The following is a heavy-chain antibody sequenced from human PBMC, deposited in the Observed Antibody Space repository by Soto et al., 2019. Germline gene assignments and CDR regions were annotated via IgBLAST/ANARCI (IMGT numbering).Heavy chain of an antibody. V-gene: IGHV3-30*18. CDR2: ISYDGSNK. J-gene: IGHJ4*02. D-gene: IGHD5-18*01. Sequence: PWGSLRLSCAASGFTFSSYGMHWVRQAPGKGLEWVAVISYDGSNKYYADSVKGRFTISRDNSKNTLYLQMNSLRAEDTAVYYCAKARKTWIQLWSFFDYWGQGTLVPVSS. CDR1: GFTFSSYG. CDR3: AKARKTWIQLWSFFDY.